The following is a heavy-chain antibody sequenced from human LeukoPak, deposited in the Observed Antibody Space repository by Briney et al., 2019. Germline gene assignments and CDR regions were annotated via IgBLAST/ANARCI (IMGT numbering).Heavy chain of an antibody. J-gene: IGHJ5*02. D-gene: IGHD6-19*01. CDR3: ARDQGSGCFDL. CDR1: GFTFSSYW. Sequence: GGSLRLSCAASGFTFSSYWMHWVRQAPGKGLVWVSRINSDASSTSNADSVKGRFTISRDNAKNTLYLQMNSLRAEDTAVCYCARDQGSGCFDLWGQGTLVTVSS. CDR2: INSDASST. V-gene: IGHV3-74*01.